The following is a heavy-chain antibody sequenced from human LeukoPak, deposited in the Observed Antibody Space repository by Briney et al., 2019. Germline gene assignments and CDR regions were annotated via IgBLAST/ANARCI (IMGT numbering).Heavy chain of an antibody. Sequence: GGSLRLSCVASGFTFSNYDMNWVRQAPGKGLEWVSFISSSSSYIYYADSVKGRFTISRDNAKKSLYLQMNSLRAEDMAVYYCARHLSGVTGYTYGRGIDYWGQGTLVTVSS. CDR2: ISSSSSYI. V-gene: IGHV3-21*01. D-gene: IGHD5-18*01. CDR3: ARHLSGVTGYTYGRGIDY. J-gene: IGHJ4*02. CDR1: GFTFSNYD.